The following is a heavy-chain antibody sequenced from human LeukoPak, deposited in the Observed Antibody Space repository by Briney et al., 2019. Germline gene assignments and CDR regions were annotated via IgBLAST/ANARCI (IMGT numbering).Heavy chain of an antibody. CDR1: GFTFSSYA. CDR3: ARDLGYCSSTNCFLSIDY. CDR2: ISYDGSNK. J-gene: IGHJ4*02. D-gene: IGHD2-2*01. V-gene: IGHV3-30*07. Sequence: GGSLRLSCAASGFTFSSYAMHWVRQAPGKGLEWVAVISYDGSNKYYADSVKGRFTDSRDHSQNTLYLQMNSLRPEDTAVYYCARDLGYCSSTNCFLSIDYWGQGTLVTVSS.